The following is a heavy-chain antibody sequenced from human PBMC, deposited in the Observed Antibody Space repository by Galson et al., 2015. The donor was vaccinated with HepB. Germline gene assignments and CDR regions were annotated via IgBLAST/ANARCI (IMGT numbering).Heavy chain of an antibody. J-gene: IGHJ3*02. CDR2: ISSSSGYI. Sequence: SLRLSCAASGFTFSSYSMNWVRQAPGEGLEWVSCISSSSGYIYYADSVKGRFTISRDNAKNSLYLQMNSLRAEDTAVYYCARGPRYYYFWSGSTWGDAFEIWGQGTMVTVSS. V-gene: IGHV3-21*04. CDR3: ARGPRYYYFWSGSTWGDAFEI. CDR1: GFTFSSYS. D-gene: IGHD3-3*01.